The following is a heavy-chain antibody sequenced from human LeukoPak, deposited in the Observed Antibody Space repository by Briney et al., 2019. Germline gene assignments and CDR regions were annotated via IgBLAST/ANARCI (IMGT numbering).Heavy chain of an antibody. CDR1: GFTFSSYW. J-gene: IGHJ5*02. Sequence: GGSLRLSCAASGFTFSSYWMSWVRRAPGKGLEWVANIKQDGSEKYYVDSVKGRFTISRDNAKNSLYLQMNSLRAEDTAVYYCARDYSSSWYPGFSWFDPWGQGTLVNVSS. D-gene: IGHD6-13*01. CDR2: IKQDGSEK. V-gene: IGHV3-7*01. CDR3: ARDYSSSWYPGFSWFDP.